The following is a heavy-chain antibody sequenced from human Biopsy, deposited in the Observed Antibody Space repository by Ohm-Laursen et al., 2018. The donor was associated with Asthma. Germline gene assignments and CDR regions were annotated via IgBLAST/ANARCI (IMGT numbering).Heavy chain of an antibody. J-gene: IGHJ6*02. Sequence: GTLSLTCSLSSGSGGYMRSGNYYWGWIRQPPGKGLEWIGSIYYSGTTYYNPSLESRVTAPADTSKNQFSLKLTSVTAADTAVYYCVRGSSSWHHGPFHYYYGLDVWGQGTTATVSS. V-gene: IGHV4-39*01. CDR2: IYYSGTT. CDR1: SGSGGYMRSGNYY. CDR3: VRGSSSWHHGPFHYYYGLDV. D-gene: IGHD6-13*01.